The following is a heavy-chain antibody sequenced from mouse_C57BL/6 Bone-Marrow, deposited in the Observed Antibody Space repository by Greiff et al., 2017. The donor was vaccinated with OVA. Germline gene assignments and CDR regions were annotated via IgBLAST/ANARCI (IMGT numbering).Heavy chain of an antibody. V-gene: IGHV5-9*01. D-gene: IGHD2-5*01. CDR1: GFTFSSYT. J-gene: IGHJ3*01. CDR2: ISGGGGNT. Sequence: EVKVEESGGGLVKPGGSLKLSCAASGFTFSSYTMSWVRQTPEKRLEWVATISGGGGNTYYPDMVKGRFTISRDNAKNTLYLQLSSLRSEDTALYYCARGCYYSNSFAYWGQGTLVTVSA. CDR3: ARGCYYSNSFAY.